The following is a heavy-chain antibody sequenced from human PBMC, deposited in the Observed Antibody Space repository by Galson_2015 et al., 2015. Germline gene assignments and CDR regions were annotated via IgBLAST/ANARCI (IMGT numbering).Heavy chain of an antibody. D-gene: IGHD6-19*01. J-gene: IGHJ4*02. V-gene: IGHV3-30-3*01. CDR2: ISYDGSKK. CDR3: ARDPQDNSGGSCYFDY. CDR1: GFTFSAYA. Sequence: SLRLSCAASGFTFSAYAMHWVRQAPGKGLEWVAVISYDGSKKYYADSVKGRFTISRDNSKNTLYLQMNSLRAEDTAVYYCARDPQDNSGGSCYFDYWGQGTLVTVSS.